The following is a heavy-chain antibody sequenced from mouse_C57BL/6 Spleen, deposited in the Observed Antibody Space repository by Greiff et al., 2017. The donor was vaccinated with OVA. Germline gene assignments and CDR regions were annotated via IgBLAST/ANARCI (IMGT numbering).Heavy chain of an antibody. D-gene: IGHD2-2*01. J-gene: IGHJ2*01. Sequence: QVQLQQSGAELVKPGASVKLSCKASGYTFTSYWMQWVKQRPGQGLEWIGEIDPSDSYTNYNQKFKGKATLTVDTSSSTAYMQLSSLTSEDSAVYYCARVWLRQMGDYFDYWGQGTTLTVSS. CDR1: GYTFTSYW. CDR3: ARVWLRQMGDYFDY. CDR2: IDPSDSYT. V-gene: IGHV1-50*01.